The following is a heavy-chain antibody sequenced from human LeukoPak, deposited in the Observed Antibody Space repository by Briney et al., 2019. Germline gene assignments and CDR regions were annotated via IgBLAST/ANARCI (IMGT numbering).Heavy chain of an antibody. D-gene: IGHD6-13*01. CDR3: ATTGYSSSWYWGRENYYFDY. CDR2: IYWNDDK. J-gene: IGHJ4*02. Sequence: SGPTLVKPTQTLTLTCTFSGFSLSTSRVGVGCIRQPQGKALVWLALIYWNDDKRYTPSMKSRLTITKDTSKNQVVLTMTKMDPVDTATYYCATTGYSSSWYWGRENYYFDYWGQGTLVTVSS. CDR1: GFSLSTSRVG. V-gene: IGHV2-5*01.